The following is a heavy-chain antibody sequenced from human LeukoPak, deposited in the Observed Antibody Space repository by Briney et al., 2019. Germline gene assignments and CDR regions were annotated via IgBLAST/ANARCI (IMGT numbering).Heavy chain of an antibody. CDR3: ARDEAVALFDY. D-gene: IGHD6-19*01. CDR1: GFTISSYS. CDR2: ISSSSSAI. Sequence: GGSLRLSCAASGFTISSYSMNWVRQAPGKGLEWVSYISSSSSAIYYADSVKGRFTISRDNAKNSLYLQMNSLRAEDTAMYYCARDEAVALFDYWGQGTLVTVSS. J-gene: IGHJ4*02. V-gene: IGHV3-48*01.